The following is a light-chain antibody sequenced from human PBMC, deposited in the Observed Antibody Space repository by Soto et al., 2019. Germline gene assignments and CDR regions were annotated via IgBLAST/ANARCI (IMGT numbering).Light chain of an antibody. CDR2: DAS. Sequence: DIQMTQSPSTLSASIGDRVTITCRASQTISIYLAWCQQRPGEAPKLLIYDASTLESGVPARFSGSGSGTEFTLTISSLQPDDFATYYCSPYSSSFPTFGQGTKV. CDR3: SPYSSSFPT. V-gene: IGKV1-5*01. J-gene: IGKJ1*01. CDR1: QTISIY.